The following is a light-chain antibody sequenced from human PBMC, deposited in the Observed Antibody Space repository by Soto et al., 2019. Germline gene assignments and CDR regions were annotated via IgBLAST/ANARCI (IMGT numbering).Light chain of an antibody. CDR1: QAISSS. V-gene: IGKV1-9*01. CDR2: AAS. Sequence: DIPLTQSPSFLSASVGDRVTITCRASQAISSSLAWYQHNPGKAPKLLIYAASTLQNGSPSSFSGSGSGTEFSLTISSLQPEDFAAYYCQHPDGNRYTFGQGTKVEIK. J-gene: IGKJ2*01. CDR3: QHPDGNRYT.